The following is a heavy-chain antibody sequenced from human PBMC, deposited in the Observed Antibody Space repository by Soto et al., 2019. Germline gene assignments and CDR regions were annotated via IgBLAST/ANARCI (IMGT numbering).Heavy chain of an antibody. D-gene: IGHD4-17*01. V-gene: IGHV1-18*01. CDR1: GYTFTNYG. CDR2: VGAYNGNT. Sequence: SVKVSCNTSGYTFTNYGITWVRQAPGQGLEWMGWVGAYNGNTNYAQKYQDRVTMTTDTFTSTGYMELRRLTSDDTAVYYCARGYGDYGYGMDVWGQGTTVTVSS. CDR3: ARGYGDYGYGMDV. J-gene: IGHJ6*02.